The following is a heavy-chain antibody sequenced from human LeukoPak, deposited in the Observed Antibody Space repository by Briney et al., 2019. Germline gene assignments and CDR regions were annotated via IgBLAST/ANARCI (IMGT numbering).Heavy chain of an antibody. J-gene: IGHJ3*02. Sequence: PGGSLRLSCAASGFTFSSYWMSCVRQAPGTGLEWVGNIKQDGGEKYYVDSVKGRFTISRENAKKSLYMQMNSLRAEDTDVYYCARDRDAFDIWGQGTMVTVSS. CDR3: ARDRDAFDI. CDR2: IKQDGGEK. V-gene: IGHV3-7*01. CDR1: GFTFSSYW.